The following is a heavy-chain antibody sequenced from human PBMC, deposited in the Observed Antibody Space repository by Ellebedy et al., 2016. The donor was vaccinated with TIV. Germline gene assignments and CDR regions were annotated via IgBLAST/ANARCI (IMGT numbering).Heavy chain of an antibody. CDR3: AGRGTAGTGFTY. J-gene: IGHJ4*02. CDR1: GDSVSSNSGA. D-gene: IGHD3/OR15-3a*01. Sequence: SQTLSLTCAFSGDSVSSNSGAWNWVRQSPSRGLEWLGRTYYRSGWTTDYAVSVNSRITITADTSKNHISLQLKSVTPEDTAMYYCAGRGTAGTGFTYWGQGTLVTVSS. CDR2: TYYRSGWTT. V-gene: IGHV6-1*01.